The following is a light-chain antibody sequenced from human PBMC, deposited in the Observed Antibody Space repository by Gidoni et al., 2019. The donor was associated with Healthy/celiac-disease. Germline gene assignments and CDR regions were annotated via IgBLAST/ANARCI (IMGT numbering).Light chain of an antibody. CDR2: AAS. Sequence: DIQMTQSPSSLSAPVGDRVTITCRASQSISSYLNWYQQKPGKAPKLLIYAASSLQSGVPSSFSGSGSGTDFTLTISSLQPEDFATYHCQQSYSTLYTFGQGTKLEIK. CDR1: QSISSY. CDR3: QQSYSTLYT. J-gene: IGKJ2*01. V-gene: IGKV1-39*01.